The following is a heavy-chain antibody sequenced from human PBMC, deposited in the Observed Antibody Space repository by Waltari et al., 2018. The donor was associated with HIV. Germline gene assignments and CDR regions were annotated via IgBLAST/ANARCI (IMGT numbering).Heavy chain of an antibody. CDR1: GYNFTNYG. D-gene: IGHD3-22*01. Sequence: QVHLVQSGAELRKPGASVTVSCKASGYNFTNYGIRWVRQAPGQGLEWMGWISGYNGDTKYAQKVRGRVTMTTDTSTSTAYLEMGSLRFDDTAVYYCARDHYYGSSGYYSDYWGQGTLVTVSS. V-gene: IGHV1-18*01. CDR2: ISGYNGDT. J-gene: IGHJ4*02. CDR3: ARDHYYGSSGYYSDY.